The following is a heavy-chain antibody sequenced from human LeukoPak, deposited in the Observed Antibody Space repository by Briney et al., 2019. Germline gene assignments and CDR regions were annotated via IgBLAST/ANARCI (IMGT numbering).Heavy chain of an antibody. CDR1: GGSFSGYD. D-gene: IGHD4-23*01. J-gene: IGHJ3*02. V-gene: IGHV4-34*01. Sequence: SETLSLTCAVYGGSFSGYDWGWIRQPPGKGLEWIGEINHSGSTNYNPSLKSRVTISVDTSKSQFSLKLNSVTAADTSIYYCARYNTVAQVTKGAFDIWGRGTMVTVSS. CDR2: INHSGST. CDR3: ARYNTVAQVTKGAFDI.